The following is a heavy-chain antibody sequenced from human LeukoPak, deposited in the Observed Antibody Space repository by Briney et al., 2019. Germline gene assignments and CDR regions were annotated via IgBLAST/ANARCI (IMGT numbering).Heavy chain of an antibody. V-gene: IGHV3-74*01. D-gene: IGHD3-10*01. CDR1: GFTFSSYW. Sequence: PGGSLRLSCAASGFTFSSYWMHWVRQAPGRGLVWVSRINSDGSSTSYADSVKGRFTISRDNAKNTLYLQMNSLRAEDTAVYYCARDFGMEFLRCDYWGQGTLVTVSS. CDR2: INSDGSST. J-gene: IGHJ4*02. CDR3: ARDFGMEFLRCDY.